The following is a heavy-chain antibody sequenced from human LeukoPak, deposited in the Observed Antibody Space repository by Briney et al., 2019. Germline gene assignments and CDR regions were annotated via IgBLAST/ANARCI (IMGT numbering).Heavy chain of an antibody. CDR2: IYSGGST. CDR3: AKDTYYDSSGSLFS. Sequence: GGSLILSCAASGFTVSSNYMSWVRQAPGKGLEWVSVIYSGGSTYYADSVKGRFTISRDNSKNTLYLQMNSLRAEDTAVYYCAKDTYYDSSGSLFSWGQGTLVTVSS. D-gene: IGHD3-22*01. J-gene: IGHJ5*02. CDR1: GFTVSSNY. V-gene: IGHV3-53*01.